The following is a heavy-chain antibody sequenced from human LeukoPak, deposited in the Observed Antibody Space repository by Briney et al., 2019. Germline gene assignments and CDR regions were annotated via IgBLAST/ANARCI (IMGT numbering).Heavy chain of an antibody. CDR2: IIPIFGTA. V-gene: IGHV1-69*13. Sequence: SVKVSCKASGGTFSSYAISWVRQAPGQGLEWMGGIIPIFGTANYAQKFQGRVTITADESTSTAYMELRSLRSDDTAVYYCAREGTTVTTKSDYYYYYYMDVWGKGTTVTISS. CDR1: GGTFSSYA. J-gene: IGHJ6*03. D-gene: IGHD4-17*01. CDR3: AREGTTVTTKSDYYYYYYMDV.